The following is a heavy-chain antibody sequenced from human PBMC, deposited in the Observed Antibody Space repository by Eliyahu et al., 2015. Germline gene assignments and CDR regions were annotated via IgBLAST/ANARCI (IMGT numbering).Heavy chain of an antibody. Sequence: EVQLVXSGXGLVQPGGSLXLSCAASGFXFSNSXXTWVRQAPGKGLEWVATIKKDGSVKSYADSVKGRFTISRDNTKNSLYLQINSLRVEDTAVYYCGNLNWGQGTLVTVSS. J-gene: IGHJ4*02. CDR3: GNLN. CDR2: IKKDGSVK. V-gene: IGHV3-7*01. CDR1: GFXFSNSX.